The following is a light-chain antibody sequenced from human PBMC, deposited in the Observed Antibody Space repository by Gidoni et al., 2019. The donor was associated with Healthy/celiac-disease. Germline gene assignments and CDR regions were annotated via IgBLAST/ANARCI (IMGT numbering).Light chain of an antibody. J-gene: IGKJ4*01. V-gene: IGKV4-1*01. CDR2: WAS. CDR1: RSVLYSSNNKNY. Sequence: DIVMTQSPDSLPVSLGERATINCKSSRSVLYSSNNKNYLAWYQQKPGQPPKLLISWASTRESGVPDRCTGSGSGTDFTLTISSLQAEDVAVYYCQQYYNTPLTFXGXTKVEIK. CDR3: QQYYNTPLT.